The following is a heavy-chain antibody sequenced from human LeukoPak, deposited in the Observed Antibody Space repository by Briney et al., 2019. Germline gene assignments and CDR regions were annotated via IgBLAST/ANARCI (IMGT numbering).Heavy chain of an antibody. V-gene: IGHV3-23*01. J-gene: IGHJ6*03. CDR3: GKGLIATYYMDV. CDR2: ISGSGDT. Sequence: GVLRLSCAASGFTFVGNAVTWVRQAPGKGLEWVSTISGSGDTYYADSVKGRFTISRDDSKSTLSLQMNSLRAEDTALYYCGKGLIATYYMDVWGKGTTVTVSS. CDR1: GFTFVGNA. D-gene: IGHD3-22*01.